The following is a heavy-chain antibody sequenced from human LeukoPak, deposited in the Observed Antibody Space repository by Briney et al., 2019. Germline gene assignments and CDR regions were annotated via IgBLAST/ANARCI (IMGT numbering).Heavy chain of an antibody. Sequence: GSLRLSCVASGFIFKNYAMSWVRQPPGKGLEWIGEINHSGSTNYNPSLKSRVTISVDTSKNQFSLKLSSVTAADTAVYYCARAGTYYYDSSGYYYSTEYFQHWGQGTLVTVSS. D-gene: IGHD3-22*01. CDR1: GFIFKNYA. V-gene: IGHV4-34*01. CDR3: ARAGTYYYDSSGYYYSTEYFQH. J-gene: IGHJ1*01. CDR2: INHSGST.